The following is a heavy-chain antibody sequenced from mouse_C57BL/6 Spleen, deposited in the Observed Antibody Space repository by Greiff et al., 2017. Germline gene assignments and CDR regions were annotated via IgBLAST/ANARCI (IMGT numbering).Heavy chain of an antibody. CDR3: ARRGITTEVAFDY. D-gene: IGHD1-1*01. CDR2: IDPADSYT. J-gene: IGHJ2*01. CDR1: GYTFTSYW. Sequence: QVQLQQPGAELVKPGASVTLSCKASGYTFTSYWMQWVKQRPGQGLEWIGEIDPADSYTTYTQKFKGKATLTVDTSSSTANIELSSLTSEDSADDDGARRGITTEVAFDYWGQGTTLTGSS. V-gene: IGHV1-50*01.